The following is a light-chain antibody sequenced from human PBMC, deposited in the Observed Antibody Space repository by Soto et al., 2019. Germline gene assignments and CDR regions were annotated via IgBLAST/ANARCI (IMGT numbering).Light chain of an antibody. V-gene: IGKV3-15*01. CDR2: DAS. J-gene: IGKJ1*01. CDR1: RGISSN. CDR3: QQYNSYSRT. Sequence: IVMTQSPATLSVSPGERATLSCRASRGISSNLAWYQQKPGQAPRLLIYDASTRATGIPARFSGSGSGTEFTLTISSLQPDDFATYYCQQYNSYSRTFGQGTKVDIK.